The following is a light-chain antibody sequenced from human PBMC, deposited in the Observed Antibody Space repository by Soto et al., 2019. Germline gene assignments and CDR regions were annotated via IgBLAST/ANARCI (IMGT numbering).Light chain of an antibody. V-gene: IGKV3-20*01. CDR3: QQYGNSPRT. J-gene: IGKJ1*01. CDR1: QSVSSSY. CDR2: GAS. Sequence: EIELTQSPGTLSLSPGERATLSYRASQSVSSSYVAWYQQKPGQAPRLLIYGASSRATGIPDRFSGSGSGTDFTLTISRLEPEDFAVYYCQQYGNSPRTFGQGTKVEVK.